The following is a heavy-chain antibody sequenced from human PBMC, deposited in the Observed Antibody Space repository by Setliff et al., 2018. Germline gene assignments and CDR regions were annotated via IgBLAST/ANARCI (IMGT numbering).Heavy chain of an antibody. CDR1: GYTLTELS. V-gene: IGHV1-24*01. D-gene: IGHD3-9*01. CDR3: ATESLLRYFDLVGNPYAFDI. Sequence: ASVKVSCKVSGYTLTELSMHWVRQAPGKGLEWMGGFDPEDGETIYAQKFQGRVTMTEDTSTDTAYMELSSLRSGDTAVYYCATESLLRYFDLVGNPYAFDIWGQGTMVTVSS. J-gene: IGHJ3*02. CDR2: FDPEDGET.